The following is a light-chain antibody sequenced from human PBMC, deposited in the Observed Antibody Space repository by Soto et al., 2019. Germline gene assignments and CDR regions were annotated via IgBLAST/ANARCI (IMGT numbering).Light chain of an antibody. CDR1: QSVSSSY. Sequence: EIVLTQSPGTLSLSPGERATLSCRASQSVSSSYLAWYQQKPGQAPRLLIYGASSRATGNPDRFSGSGSGTDFTLTISRVEPEDFAVYYCQQYGSSQTFGQGTKVEIK. V-gene: IGKV3-20*01. CDR2: GAS. J-gene: IGKJ1*01. CDR3: QQYGSSQT.